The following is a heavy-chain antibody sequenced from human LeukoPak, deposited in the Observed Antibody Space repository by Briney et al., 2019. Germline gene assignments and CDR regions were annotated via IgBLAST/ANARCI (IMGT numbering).Heavy chain of an antibody. D-gene: IGHD5-24*01. CDR2: IGASGEST. V-gene: IGHV3-23*01. Sequence: GGTLRLSCAASGFTFSVAAMTWVRQAPGKGLEWVSLIGASGESTYYADSVKGRFTISRDNSKNTLSLQMNSLRAEDTAMYFCAKDIQLSTWGLGTMVTVSS. J-gene: IGHJ3*01. CDR3: AKDIQLST. CDR1: GFTFSVAA.